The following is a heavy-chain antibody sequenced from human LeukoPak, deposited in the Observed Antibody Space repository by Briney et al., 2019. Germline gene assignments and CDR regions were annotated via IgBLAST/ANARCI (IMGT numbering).Heavy chain of an antibody. Sequence: PGRSLRLSCAASGFTFSSYGMHWVRQAPGKGLGWVAVISYDGSNKYYADSVKGRFTISRDNSKNTLYLQMNSLRAEDTAVYYCAKESYATIDYWGQGTLVTVSS. D-gene: IGHD5-12*01. J-gene: IGHJ4*02. CDR2: ISYDGSNK. CDR1: GFTFSSYG. V-gene: IGHV3-30*18. CDR3: AKESYATIDY.